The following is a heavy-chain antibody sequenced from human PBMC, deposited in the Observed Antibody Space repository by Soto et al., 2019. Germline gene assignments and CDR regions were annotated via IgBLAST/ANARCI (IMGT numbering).Heavy chain of an antibody. D-gene: IGHD2-2*01. CDR3: AKDTSNDWPYGMDV. CDR2: ISGPGGST. Sequence: SLRLSCAASGFTFSTYAMSWVRQAPGKGLEWVSAISGPGGSTFYADSVKGRFTISRDNSKNTLYLQMNSLRAEDTAVYYCAKDTSNDWPYGMDVWGQGTTVTVSS. CDR1: GFTFSTYA. V-gene: IGHV3-23*01. J-gene: IGHJ6*02.